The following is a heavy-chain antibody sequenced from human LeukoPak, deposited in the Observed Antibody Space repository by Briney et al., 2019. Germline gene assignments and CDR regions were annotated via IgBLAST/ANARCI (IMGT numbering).Heavy chain of an antibody. D-gene: IGHD4-23*01. CDR2: IYYSGST. Sequence: SETLSLTCTVSGGSISSSSYYWGWIRQPPGKGLEWIGSIYYSGSTYYNPSLKSRVTISVDTSKNQFSLKLSSVTAADTAVYYCARVPLHYGGQPGDFDYWGQGTLVTVSS. J-gene: IGHJ4*02. V-gene: IGHV4-39*07. CDR1: GGSISSSSYY. CDR3: ARVPLHYGGQPGDFDY.